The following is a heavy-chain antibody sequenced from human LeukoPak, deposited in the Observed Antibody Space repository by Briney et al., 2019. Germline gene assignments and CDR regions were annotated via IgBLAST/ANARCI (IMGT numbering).Heavy chain of an antibody. V-gene: IGHV1-69*04. J-gene: IGHJ4*02. CDR3: ARDGLRSYYDFWSGPTYFDY. CDR1: GGTFSSYA. CDR2: IIPILGIA. D-gene: IGHD3-3*01. Sequence: SVKVSCKASGGTFSSYAISWVRQAPGRGLEWVGRIIPILGIANYAQKFQGRVTITADKSTSKAYMELSSLRSEDTAVYYCARDGLRSYYDFWSGPTYFDYWGQGTLVTVSS.